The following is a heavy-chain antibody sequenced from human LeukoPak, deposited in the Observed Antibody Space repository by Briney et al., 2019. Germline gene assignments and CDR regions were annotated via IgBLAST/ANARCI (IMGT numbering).Heavy chain of an antibody. J-gene: IGHJ5*02. CDR2: ISADNGNT. D-gene: IGHD2-15*01. Sequence: ASVKVSCKASGYNFTNYGISWVRQAPGQGLEWMGWISADNGNTNYAQKFQGRVTVTTDTSTNTVYLELRSLTSDDTAVYYCATEVPQCSHGTSYFGWLDPWGQGTLVIVSS. CDR3: ATEVPQCSHGTSYFGWLDP. V-gene: IGHV1-18*01. CDR1: GYNFTNYG.